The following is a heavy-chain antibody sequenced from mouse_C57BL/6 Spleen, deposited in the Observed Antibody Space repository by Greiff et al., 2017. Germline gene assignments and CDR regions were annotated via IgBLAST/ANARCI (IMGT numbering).Heavy chain of an antibody. CDR3: ARRDGSSYAYFDV. CDR1: GYTFTDYY. Sequence: VKLQQSGPELVKPGASVKISCKASGYTFTDYYINWVKQRPGQGLEWIGWIFPGSGSTYYNEKFKGKATLTVDKSSSTAYMLLSSLTSEDSAVYFCARRDGSSYAYFDVWGTGTTVTVSS. CDR2: IFPGSGST. D-gene: IGHD1-1*01. V-gene: IGHV1-75*01. J-gene: IGHJ1*03.